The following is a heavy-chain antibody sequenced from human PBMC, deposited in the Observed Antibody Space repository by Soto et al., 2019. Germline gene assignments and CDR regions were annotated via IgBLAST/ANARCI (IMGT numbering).Heavy chain of an antibody. CDR3: ARGGEAVAGTLEYFQH. Sequence: GASVKVSCKASGGTFSSYAISWVRQAPGQGLEWMGGIIPIFGTANYAQKFQGRATITADESTSTACMELSSLRSEDTAVYYCARGGEAVAGTLEYFQHWGQGTLVTVSS. CDR1: GGTFSSYA. CDR2: IIPIFGTA. J-gene: IGHJ1*01. D-gene: IGHD6-19*01. V-gene: IGHV1-69*13.